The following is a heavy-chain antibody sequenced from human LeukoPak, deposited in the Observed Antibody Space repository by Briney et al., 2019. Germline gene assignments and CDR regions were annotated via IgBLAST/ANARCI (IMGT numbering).Heavy chain of an antibody. V-gene: IGHV5-51*01. Sequence: GESLKISCKGSGFSFTSYWIGWVRQMPGKGLQWMGIVYPGDSETRYSPSFQGQITISADKSTRTAYLQWNRLKASDTAMYYCVRFIEALTGLPPLKYSIDHWGQGSLVTVSS. CDR2: VYPGDSET. CDR3: VRFIEALTGLPPLKYSIDH. CDR1: GFSFTSYW. D-gene: IGHD7-27*01. J-gene: IGHJ4*02.